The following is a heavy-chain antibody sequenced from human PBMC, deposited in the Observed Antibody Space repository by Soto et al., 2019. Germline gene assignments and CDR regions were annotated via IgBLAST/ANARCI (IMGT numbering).Heavy chain of an antibody. D-gene: IGHD3-10*01. CDR3: ARSGPRAGY. CDR2: ISAYNGNT. CDR1: GYTFTNYA. V-gene: IGHV1-18*01. J-gene: IGHJ4*02. Sequence: QVQLVQSGAEVKKPGASVKVSCKASGYTFTNYAISWVRQAPGQGLEWMGWISAYNGNTNYAQKRQGRVTMTTDTPTGTAYMELRSLVSDDTAVCYCARSGPRAGYWGQGTLVTVSS.